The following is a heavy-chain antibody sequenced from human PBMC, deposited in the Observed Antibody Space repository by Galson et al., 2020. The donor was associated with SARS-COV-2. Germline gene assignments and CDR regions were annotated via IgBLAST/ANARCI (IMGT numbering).Heavy chain of an antibody. J-gene: IGHJ4*01. CDR2: ISGGST. D-gene: IGHD6-25*01. CDR3: STKGPSVFPLAPCSRSTSGGTAALGCLVKDY. V-gene: IGHV3-66*01. Sequence: GGSLRLSCAASGFTVSSNEMSWVRQAPGKGLEWVSSISGGSTYYADSRKGRFTISRDNSKNTLHLQMNSLRAEDTAVYYSSTKGPSVFPLAPCSRSTSGGTAALGCLVKDYW. CDR1: GFTVSSNE.